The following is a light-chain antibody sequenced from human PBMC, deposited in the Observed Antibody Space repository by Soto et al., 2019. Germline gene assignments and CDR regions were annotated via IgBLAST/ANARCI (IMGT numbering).Light chain of an antibody. CDR3: QQSFSTSYT. CDR2: GAS. CDR1: QTIRSY. V-gene: IGKV1-39*01. Sequence: DIQMTQSPSSLSASVGDRVTITCRASQTIRSYLNWYQKKPGKAPKLLIYGASSLQSGVPSRFSGSGSGPGTDFTLTISSLQPEDFATYYCQQSFSTSYTFGQGTNLEIK. J-gene: IGKJ2*01.